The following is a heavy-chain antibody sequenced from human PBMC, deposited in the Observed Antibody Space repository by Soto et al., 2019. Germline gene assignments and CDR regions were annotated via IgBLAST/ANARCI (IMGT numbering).Heavy chain of an antibody. CDR1: GFTFSSYA. D-gene: IGHD1-1*01. CDR2: ISYDGSNK. V-gene: IGHV3-30-3*01. J-gene: IGHJ3*02. Sequence: GGSLRLSCAASGFTFSSYAMHWVRQAPGKGLEWVAVISYDGSNKYYADSVKGRFTISRDNSKNTLYLQMNSLRAEDTAVYYCARHNVEDAFDIWGQGTMVTVSS. CDR3: ARHNVEDAFDI.